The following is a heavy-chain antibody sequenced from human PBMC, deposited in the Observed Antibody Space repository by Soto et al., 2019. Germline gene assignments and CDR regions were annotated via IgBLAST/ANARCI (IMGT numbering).Heavy chain of an antibody. V-gene: IGHV1-18*01. CDR3: ARWGMIAAAGTHPDGYGMDV. CDR2: ISAYNGNT. Sequence: ASVKVSCKASGYTFTSYGISWVRQAPGQGLEWMGWISAYNGNTNYAQKLQGRVTMTTDTSTSTAYMELRSLRSDDTAVYYCARWGMIAAAGTHPDGYGMDVWGQGTTVTVSS. J-gene: IGHJ6*02. D-gene: IGHD6-13*01. CDR1: GYTFTSYG.